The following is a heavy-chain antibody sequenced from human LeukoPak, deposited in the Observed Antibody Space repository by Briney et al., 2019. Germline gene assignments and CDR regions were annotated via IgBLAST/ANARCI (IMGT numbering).Heavy chain of an antibody. Sequence: GGSLRLSCAASGFTFSTYAMSWVRQTPERGLEWVSAISDTGGNTFYADSVKGRFTISRDNSKNTLYLQMNSLRAEDTALYYCARHPDYDSSGYSFDYWGQGTLVTVSS. J-gene: IGHJ4*02. CDR2: ISDTGGNT. CDR3: ARHPDYDSSGYSFDY. D-gene: IGHD3-22*01. V-gene: IGHV3-23*01. CDR1: GFTFSTYA.